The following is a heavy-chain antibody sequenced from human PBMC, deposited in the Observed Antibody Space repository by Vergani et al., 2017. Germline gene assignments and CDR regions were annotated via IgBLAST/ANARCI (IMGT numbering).Heavy chain of an antibody. D-gene: IGHD3-9*01. CDR1: GGTLGKYA. Sequence: QVQLVQSGAEVKKPGSSVKVSCKASGGTLGKYAFTWVRQGPGQGLEWMGRITPQNGGTQYAEKFKGRVTMTRDTSITTAYMELTSLTSDDTAVYYCVRGGTFDWLSTWGQGTLVTVSS. CDR3: VRGGTFDWLST. J-gene: IGHJ5*02. V-gene: IGHV1-2*02. CDR2: ITPQNGGT.